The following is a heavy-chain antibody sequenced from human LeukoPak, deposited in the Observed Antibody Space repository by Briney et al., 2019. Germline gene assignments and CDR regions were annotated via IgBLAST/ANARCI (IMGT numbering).Heavy chain of an antibody. Sequence: PSETLSLTCTVSGGSISSYYWSWIRQPPGKGLEWIGYIYYSGSTNYNPSLKSRVTISVDTSKNQFSLKLSSVTAADTAVYYCAGRGYSYGYVTWGQGTLVTVSS. CDR1: GGSISSYY. CDR2: IYYSGST. V-gene: IGHV4-59*01. D-gene: IGHD5-18*01. J-gene: IGHJ4*02. CDR3: AGRGYSYGYVT.